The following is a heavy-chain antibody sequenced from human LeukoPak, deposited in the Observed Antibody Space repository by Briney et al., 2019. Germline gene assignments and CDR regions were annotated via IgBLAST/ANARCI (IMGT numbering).Heavy chain of an antibody. Sequence: PGGSLRLSCAASGFTFSSYAMHWVRQAPGKGLEWVAVISYDGSNKYYADSVKGRFTISRDNSKNTLYLQMNSLRVEDTAVYYCARGASRAFDIWGQGTMVTVSS. CDR2: ISYDGSNK. CDR1: GFTFSSYA. J-gene: IGHJ3*02. V-gene: IGHV3-30-3*01. CDR3: ARGASRAFDI.